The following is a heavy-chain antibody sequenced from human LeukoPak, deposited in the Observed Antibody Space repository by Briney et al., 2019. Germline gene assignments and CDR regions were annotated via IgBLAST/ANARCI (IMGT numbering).Heavy chain of an antibody. D-gene: IGHD4-17*01. CDR1: GFTFSTYG. Sequence: GGSLRLSCAASGFTFSTYGMSWVRQAPGEGLEWVSDISGSGGSTYYADSVKGRSTISRDNSKNTLYLQMNSLRAEETAVYYCARDYLRTTVTAPWYFDLWGRGTLVTVSS. V-gene: IGHV3-23*01. CDR3: ARDYLRTTVTAPWYFDL. CDR2: ISGSGGST. J-gene: IGHJ2*01.